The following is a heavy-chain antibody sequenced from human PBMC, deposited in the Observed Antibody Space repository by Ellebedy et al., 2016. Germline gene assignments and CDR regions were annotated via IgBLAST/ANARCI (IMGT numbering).Heavy chain of an antibody. D-gene: IGHD3-22*01. J-gene: IGHJ3*01. CDR1: GDSVSSNSAA. V-gene: IGHV6-1*01. Sequence: SETLSLTCAISGDSVSSNSAAWNWIRQSPSRGLEWLGRTFYTSKWNYDYALSVKSRITITADTSKNQFSLHLNSVIPEDTAVYYCVRDHYYHSSDNRFDVWGQGTLVTVSS. CDR3: VRDHYYHSSDNRFDV. CDR2: TFYTSKWNY.